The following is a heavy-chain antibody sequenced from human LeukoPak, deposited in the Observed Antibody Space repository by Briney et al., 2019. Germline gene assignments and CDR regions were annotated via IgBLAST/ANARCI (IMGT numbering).Heavy chain of an antibody. CDR1: GGTLSGFA. J-gene: IGHJ6*04. Sequence: SVKVSCKVSGGTLSGFAISWARQAPGQGLEWMGGIIPMYTTANYAQKFQGRVTVTADESTNTAYMELSSLRSEDTAVYYCASRWILGYCSSNTCGHNYYNGMDVWGKGTTVTVSP. CDR3: ASRWILGYCSSNTCGHNYYNGMDV. CDR2: IIPMYTTA. V-gene: IGHV1-69*01. D-gene: IGHD2-2*01.